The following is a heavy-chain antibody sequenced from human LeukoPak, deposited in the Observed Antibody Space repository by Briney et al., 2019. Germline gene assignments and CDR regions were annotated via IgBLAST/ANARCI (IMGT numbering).Heavy chain of an antibody. V-gene: IGHV1-18*01. D-gene: IGHD3-22*01. CDR3: ARDQGITTIVRYGFGMDV. CDR2: ISAYNGNT. Sequence: GASVKVSCKASGYTFTSYGISWVRQAPGQGLEWMGWISAYNGNTNYAQKLQGRVTMPTATATTTAYMALTSLRSDDTAVHYPARDQGITTIVRYGFGMDVWGQGTTVTVSS. CDR1: GYTFTSYG. J-gene: IGHJ6*02.